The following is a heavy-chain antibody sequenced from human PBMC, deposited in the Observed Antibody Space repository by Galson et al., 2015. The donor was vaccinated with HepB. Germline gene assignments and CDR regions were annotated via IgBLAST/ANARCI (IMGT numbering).Heavy chain of an antibody. CDR1: GYDFTSHG. CDR3: GRQFYAFQKGHFYYHMDG. J-gene: IGHJ6*03. Sequence: SVKVSCKASGYDFTSHGVSWARQAPGKGLEWMGRVSTLNGNTNYAQKFNGRVTLTTDPSTTTVYMDLTGLRSDDTAVYYCGRQFYAFQKGHFYYHMDGWGAGTRVTVSS. D-gene: IGHD3-3*02. V-gene: IGHV1-18*01. CDR2: VSTLNGNT.